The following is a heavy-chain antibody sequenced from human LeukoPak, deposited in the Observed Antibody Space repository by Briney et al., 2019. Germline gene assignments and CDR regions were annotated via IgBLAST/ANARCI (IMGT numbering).Heavy chain of an antibody. CDR3: ARMRYSSGYYPHY. V-gene: IGHV4-59*12. CDR2: IYYSGST. D-gene: IGHD3-22*01. Sequence: SETLSLTYTVSGGSISSYYWSWIRQPPGEGLEWIGYIYYSGSTNYNPSLKSRVTISVDTSKNQFSLKLSSVTAADTAVYYCARMRYSSGYYPHYWAQGTLVTVSS. CDR1: GGSISSYY. J-gene: IGHJ4*02.